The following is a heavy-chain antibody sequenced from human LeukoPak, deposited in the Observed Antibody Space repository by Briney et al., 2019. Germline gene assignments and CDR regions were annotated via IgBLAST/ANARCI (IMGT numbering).Heavy chain of an antibody. CDR1: GFTFSNYW. CDR3: ARYSGSYREIDYYFDY. V-gene: IGHV3-7*02. D-gene: IGHD1-26*01. J-gene: IGHJ4*02. Sequence: GGSLRLSCAASGFTFSNYWMSWVREAPGKGLEWVANIKEDGSDKNYVDSVRGRFTISRDNAKNALYLQMNSLRAEDTAVYYCARYSGSYREIDYYFDYWGQGTLVTVSS. CDR2: IKEDGSDK.